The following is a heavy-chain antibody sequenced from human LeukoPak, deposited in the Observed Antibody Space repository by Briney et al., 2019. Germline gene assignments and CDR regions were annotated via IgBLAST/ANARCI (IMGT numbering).Heavy chain of an antibody. V-gene: IGHV4-39*07. CDR3: ARLEYSSSWYHY. D-gene: IGHD6-13*01. Sequence: SETLSLTCTVSGGSISSTTHYWAWIRQPPGQGLEWIGTMYYSGSTYYNPSLKSRVTTSVDTSKKQFSLKLSSVTAADTAVYYCARLEYSSSWYHYWGQGTLVTVSS. CDR1: GGSISSTTHY. J-gene: IGHJ4*02. CDR2: MYYSGST.